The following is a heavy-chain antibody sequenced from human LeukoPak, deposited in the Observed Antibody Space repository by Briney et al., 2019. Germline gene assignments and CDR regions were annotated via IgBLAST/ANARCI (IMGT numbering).Heavy chain of an antibody. CDR2: ISSSSSYI. J-gene: IGHJ5*02. CDR1: GFTFSSYS. D-gene: IGHD6-13*01. V-gene: IGHV3-21*01. Sequence: GGSLRLSCAASGFTFSSYSMNWVRQAPGKGLEWVSSISSSSSYIYYADSVKGRFTISRDNAKNSLYLQMNSLRAEDTAVYYCASSSWYVNWFDPWGQGTLVTVSS. CDR3: ASSSWYVNWFDP.